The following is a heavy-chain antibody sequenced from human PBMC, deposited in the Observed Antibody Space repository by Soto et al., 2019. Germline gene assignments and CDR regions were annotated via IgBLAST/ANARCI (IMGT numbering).Heavy chain of an antibody. Sequence: GESLKISCKGSGYSFTSYWISWVRQMPGKGLEWMGRIDPSDSYTNYSPSFQGHVTISADKSISTAYLQWSSLKASDTAMYYCARDPEVRGMTHYYSYGMDVWGQGTTVTVSS. J-gene: IGHJ6*02. CDR2: IDPSDSYT. V-gene: IGHV5-10-1*01. CDR1: GYSFTSYW. D-gene: IGHD3-10*01. CDR3: ARDPEVRGMTHYYSYGMDV.